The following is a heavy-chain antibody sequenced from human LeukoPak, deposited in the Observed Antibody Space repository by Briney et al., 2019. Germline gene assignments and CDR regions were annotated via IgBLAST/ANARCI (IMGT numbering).Heavy chain of an antibody. CDR3: ARDRYYDVLGRDAFDL. D-gene: IGHD3-3*01. J-gene: IGHJ3*01. CDR2: ISYDGSYK. Sequence: GGSLRLSCAASGLTFSNYAIHWVRQAPGKGLEWVAVISYDGSYKLYADSVKGRFTISRDNSKNTLYLQMNSLRADDTAVYYCARDRYYDVLGRDAFDLWGQGTMVTVSS. CDR1: GLTFSNYA. V-gene: IGHV3-30-3*01.